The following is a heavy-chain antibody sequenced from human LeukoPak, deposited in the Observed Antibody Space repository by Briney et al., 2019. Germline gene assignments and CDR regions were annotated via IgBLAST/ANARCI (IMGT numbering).Heavy chain of an antibody. D-gene: IGHD6-13*01. CDR3: ARDLAAAGTEY. J-gene: IGHJ4*02. V-gene: IGHV1-69*04. CDR1: GGTFSSYA. CDR2: IIPILGIA. Sequence: SVKVSCKASGGTFSSYAISWVRQAPGQGLGWMGRIIPILGIANYAQKFQGRVTITADKSTSTAYMELSSLRSEDTAVYYCARDLAAAGTEYWGQGTLVTVSS.